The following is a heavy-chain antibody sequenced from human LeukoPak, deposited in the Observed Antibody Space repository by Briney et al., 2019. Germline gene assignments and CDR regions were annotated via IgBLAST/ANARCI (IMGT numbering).Heavy chain of an antibody. J-gene: IGHJ5*02. CDR3: ARVVTTMVRGVTLNWFDP. V-gene: IGHV4-39*07. Sequence: SETLSLTCTVSGGSIISTDDYWGWIRQPPGKGPEWIGSIYYTGSTYHNPSLKSRVTISVDTSKNQFSLKLSSVTAADTAVYYCARVVTTMVRGVTLNWFDPWGQGTLVTVSS. CDR2: IYYTGST. CDR1: GGSIISTDDY. D-gene: IGHD3-10*01.